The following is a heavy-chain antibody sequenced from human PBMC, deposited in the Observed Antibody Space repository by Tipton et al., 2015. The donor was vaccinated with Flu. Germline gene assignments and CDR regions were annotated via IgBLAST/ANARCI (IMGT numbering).Heavy chain of an antibody. CDR2: IRGSSNTI. CDR3: ARGSPFHN. J-gene: IGHJ4*02. V-gene: IGHV3-48*01. Sequence: GSLRLSCAASGSTFSDYSMNWVRQAPGKGLEWVSYIRGSSNTIYYADSVKGRFTISRDNAKSSLYLQMNSLRVDDTAVYYCARGSPFHNWGQGTLVTVSS. CDR1: GSTFSDYS.